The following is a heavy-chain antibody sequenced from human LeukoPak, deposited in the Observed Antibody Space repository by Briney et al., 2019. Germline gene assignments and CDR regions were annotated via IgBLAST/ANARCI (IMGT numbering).Heavy chain of an antibody. V-gene: IGHV4-38-2*01. CDR2: IHHSGST. CDR1: GFTFSSYW. J-gene: IGHJ4*02. Sequence: GSLRLSCAASGFTFSSYWMSWVRQAPGKGLEWIGSIHHSGSTYYNPSLKSRVTVSVHTSKNQFSLRLSSVTAADTAVYYCVTCRAYIRGGFDVWGQGALVTVSS. CDR3: VTCRAYIRGGFDV. D-gene: IGHD3-10*01.